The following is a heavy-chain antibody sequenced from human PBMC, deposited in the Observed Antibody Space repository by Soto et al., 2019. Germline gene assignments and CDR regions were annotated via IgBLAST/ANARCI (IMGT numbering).Heavy chain of an antibody. CDR2: ISPNGDST. D-gene: IGHD3-22*01. CDR3: VKGEYYYDSGAYYPFDY. Sequence: PGGSLRLSCSASGFTFSIYAIHWVRQAPGKGLEYVSTISPNGDSTYYADYVKGRFAISRDNSKNTLYLQMSSLRAEDTAVYYCVKGEYYYDSGAYYPFDYWGQGTLVTVSS. CDR1: GFTFSIYA. V-gene: IGHV3-64D*06. J-gene: IGHJ4*02.